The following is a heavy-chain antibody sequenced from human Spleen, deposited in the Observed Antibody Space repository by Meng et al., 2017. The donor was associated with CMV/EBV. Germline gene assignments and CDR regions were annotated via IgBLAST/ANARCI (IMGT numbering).Heavy chain of an antibody. V-gene: IGHV3-48*03. CDR1: GFTFSSYE. Sequence: GGSLRLSCAASGFTFSSYEMNWVRQAPGKGLEWVSYISSSGSTIYYADSVKGRFTISRDNSKNTLYLQMNSLRAEDTAVYYCARDLINYYYGMDVWGQGTTVTVSS. CDR2: ISSSGSTI. J-gene: IGHJ6*02. D-gene: IGHD2-8*01. CDR3: ARDLINYYYGMDV.